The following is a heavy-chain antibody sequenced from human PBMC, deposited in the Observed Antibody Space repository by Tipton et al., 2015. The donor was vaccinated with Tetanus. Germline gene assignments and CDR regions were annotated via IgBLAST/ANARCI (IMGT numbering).Heavy chain of an antibody. J-gene: IGHJ4*02. D-gene: IGHD5-12*01. CDR2: IRAHNGDT. CDR3: VREMNGGNSGYDYSFDN. CDR1: FGSTFNSFI. V-gene: IGHV1-18*01. Sequence: QLVQSGAEVKMPGDSVKVSCKASFGSTFNSFIITWVRQAPGQGLEWMGWIRAHNGDTKYAQKFQGRVTLTTDTSTMTAYMEVRRLRSDDTAVYYCVREMNGGNSGYDYSFDNWGQGTLVTVSA.